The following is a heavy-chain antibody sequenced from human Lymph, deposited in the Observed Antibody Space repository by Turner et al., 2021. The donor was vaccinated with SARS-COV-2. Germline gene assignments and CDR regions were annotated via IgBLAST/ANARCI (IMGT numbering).Heavy chain of an antibody. CDR2: ISSSSSYI. D-gene: IGHD4-17*01. CDR1: GCTFSTYV. J-gene: IGHJ4*02. Sequence: EVQQVESGGGMVKPGGSLRLSCAASGCTFSTYVMNWVRQAPGKGLEWISSISSSSSYIYYAYSVKGRFTISRDDAKNSLYLQMNSLRAEDTAVYYCARDIPTTADYFDYWGQGTLVTVSS. V-gene: IGHV3-21*01. CDR3: ARDIPTTADYFDY.